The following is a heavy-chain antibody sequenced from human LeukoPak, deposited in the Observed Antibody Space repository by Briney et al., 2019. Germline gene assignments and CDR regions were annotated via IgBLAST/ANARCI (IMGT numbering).Heavy chain of an antibody. D-gene: IGHD2-2*01. CDR1: GGTFSSYA. V-gene: IGHV1-69*01. CDR2: IIPIFGTA. CDR3: ADCSSTSCPGWGAFDI. Sequence: ASVKVSCKASGGTFSSYAISWVRQAPGQGLEWMGGIIPIFGTANYAQKFQGRVTITADESTSTAYMELSSLRSEDTAVYYCADCSSTSCPGWGAFDIWGQGTMDTVSS. J-gene: IGHJ3*02.